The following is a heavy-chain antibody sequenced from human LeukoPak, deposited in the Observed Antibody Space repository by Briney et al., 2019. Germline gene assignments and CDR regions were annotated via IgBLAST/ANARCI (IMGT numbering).Heavy chain of an antibody. D-gene: IGHD5-24*01. CDR2: IYTSGST. CDR3: ASHNDGYNYAFDV. Sequence: SQTLSLTCIVSGGSISSGSCYWSWIRQPAGKGLEWIGRIYTSGSTNYNPSLKSRVTISVDTSKNQFSLKLSSVTAADTAVYYCASHNDGYNYAFDVWGQGTMVTVSS. V-gene: IGHV4-61*02. J-gene: IGHJ3*01. CDR1: GGSISSGSCY.